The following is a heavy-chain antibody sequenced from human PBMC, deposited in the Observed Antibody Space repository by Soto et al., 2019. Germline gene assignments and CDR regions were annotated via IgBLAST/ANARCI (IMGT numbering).Heavy chain of an antibody. D-gene: IGHD3-9*01. CDR1: GGSISSGGYY. V-gene: IGHV4-31*03. Sequence: PSETLSLTCTVSGGSISSGGYYWSWIRQHPGKGLEWIGYIYYSGSTYYNPSLKSRVTISVDTSKNQFSLKLSSVTAADTAVYHCARGGLRYPARFDPWGQGTLVTVSS. CDR2: IYYSGST. CDR3: ARGGLRYPARFDP. J-gene: IGHJ5*02.